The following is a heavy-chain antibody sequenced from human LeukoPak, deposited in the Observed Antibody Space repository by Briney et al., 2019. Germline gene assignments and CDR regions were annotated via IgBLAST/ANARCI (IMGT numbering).Heavy chain of an antibody. J-gene: IGHJ4*02. CDR2: IIPIFGTA. D-gene: IGHD3-22*01. CDR1: GGTFSSYA. V-gene: IGHV1-69*13. CDR3: ARGPSGSSGYPVLYFDY. Sequence: ASVKVSCRASGGTFSSYAISWVRQAPGQGLEWMGGIIPIFGTANYAQKFQGRVTITADESTSTAYMELSSLRSEDTAVYYCARGPSGSSGYPVLYFDYWGQGTLVTVSS.